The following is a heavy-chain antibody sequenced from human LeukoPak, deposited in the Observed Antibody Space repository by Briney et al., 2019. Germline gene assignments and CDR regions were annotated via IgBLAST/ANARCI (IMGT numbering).Heavy chain of an antibody. V-gene: IGHV4-39*01. CDR3: ARHILTGYYNDYYYYMDV. D-gene: IGHD3-9*01. CDR2: IYYSGST. J-gene: IGHJ6*03. CDR1: GGSISSSSYY. Sequence: SETLSLTCTVSGGSISSSSYYWGWIRQPPGKGLEWIGSIYYSGSTYYNPSLKSRVTISVDTSKNQFSLKLSSVTAADTAVYYCARHILTGYYNDYYYYMDVWGKGTTVTISS.